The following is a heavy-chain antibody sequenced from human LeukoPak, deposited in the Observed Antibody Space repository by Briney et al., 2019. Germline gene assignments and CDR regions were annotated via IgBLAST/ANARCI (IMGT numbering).Heavy chain of an antibody. D-gene: IGHD3-22*01. J-gene: IGHJ4*02. CDR3: ARGRPLDYNDLSGYYPFDY. CDR2: IYYSGST. CDR1: GGSISSYY. Sequence: SETLSLTCTVSGGSISSYYWSWIRQPPGKGLEWIGYIYYSGSTNYNPSLKSRVTISVDTSKNQFSLKLSSVTAADTAVYYCARGRPLDYNDLSGYYPFDYWGQGTMVTVSS. V-gene: IGHV4-59*01.